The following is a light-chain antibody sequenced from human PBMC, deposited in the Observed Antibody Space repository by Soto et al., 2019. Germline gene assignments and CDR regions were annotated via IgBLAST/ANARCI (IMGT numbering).Light chain of an antibody. CDR1: QGIRND. CDR3: LQDYNYPDT. Sequence: AIQMTQSPSSLSASVGDRVTITCRASQGIRNDLAWYQQKPGKAPKFLIYAASNLQSGVPSRFSGSLSGTYFTLTISSLQPEDSAPYYCLQDYNYPDTFGQGTKLEIK. V-gene: IGKV1-6*01. J-gene: IGKJ2*01. CDR2: AAS.